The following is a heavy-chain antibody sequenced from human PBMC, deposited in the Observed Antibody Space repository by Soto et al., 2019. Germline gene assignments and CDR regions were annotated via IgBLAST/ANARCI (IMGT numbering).Heavy chain of an antibody. CDR2: IYYSGST. J-gene: IGHJ4*02. CDR3: ARREAGWYFDS. D-gene: IGHD6-25*01. V-gene: IGHV4-39*01. CDR1: RGSISSVTNY. Sequence: SETLSLTCTVSRGSISSVTNYWAWIRQPPGKGLEWIANIYYSGSTFYNPSLKSRVTISLDTSKNQFSLKLRSVTAADTAVYYCARREAGWYFDSWGQGTLVTVSS.